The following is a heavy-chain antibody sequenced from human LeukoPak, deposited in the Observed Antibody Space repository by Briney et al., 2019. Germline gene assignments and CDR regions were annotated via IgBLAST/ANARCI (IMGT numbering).Heavy chain of an antibody. D-gene: IGHD6-6*01. V-gene: IGHV3-30*18. CDR2: ISYDGSNK. Sequence: GGSLRLSCAASGFTFSSYGMHWVRQAPGKGLEWVAVISYDGSNKYYADSVKGRFTISRDNSKNTLYLQMNSPRAEDTAVYYCAKDRGSSSSGGFDYWGQGTLVTVSS. CDR3: AKDRGSSSSGGFDY. CDR1: GFTFSSYG. J-gene: IGHJ4*02.